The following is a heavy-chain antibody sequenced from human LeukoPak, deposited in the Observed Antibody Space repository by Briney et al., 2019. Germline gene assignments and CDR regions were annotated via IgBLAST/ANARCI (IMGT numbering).Heavy chain of an antibody. J-gene: IGHJ4*02. CDR3: TRDHCRGDNCPSFDY. V-gene: IGHV1-18*04. Sequence: GASVRVSCNPSGYTFTSFGISWVRQAPGQGLEWMGRIGAYNGDTNYAQKFQGRVTMTTDTSTSTAYMDLRSLRPDDTAVYYCTRDHCRGDNCPSFDYWGQGTLVTVSS. D-gene: IGHD2-15*01. CDR1: GYTFTSFG. CDR2: IGAYNGDT.